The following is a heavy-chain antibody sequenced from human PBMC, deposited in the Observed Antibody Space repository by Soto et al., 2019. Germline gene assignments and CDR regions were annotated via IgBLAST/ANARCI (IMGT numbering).Heavy chain of an antibody. D-gene: IGHD6-19*01. CDR1: GFSLSSTRMA. J-gene: IGHJ4*02. V-gene: IGHV2-5*02. CDR2: IYWDDDK. CDR3: AHIVVAGLGYYFDY. Sequence: QITLKESGPTLVKPTQTLTLTCTFSGFSLSSTRMAVGWIRQPPGQALEWLALIYWDDDKRYSPFLKSRLTINKDNSKKQVDLTMSNMDPVDTARYYCAHIVVAGLGYYFDYWGQGTLVTVSS.